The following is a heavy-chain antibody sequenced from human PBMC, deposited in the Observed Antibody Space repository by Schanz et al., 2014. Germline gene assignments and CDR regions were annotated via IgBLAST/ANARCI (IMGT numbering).Heavy chain of an antibody. D-gene: IGHD3-3*01. CDR3: ARDLLVSHYDFWSGNDY. V-gene: IGHV3-23*01. Sequence: EVQLLEPGGGLVQPGGSLRISCAASGFTFSGYAMSWVRQAPGKGLEWVSSIVGGGGRTYYADSVKGRFTISRDNSKNTLYLQMNSLRADDAAVYDCARDLLVSHYDFWSGNDYWGQGTLVTVSS. CDR1: GFTFSGYA. J-gene: IGHJ4*02. CDR2: IVGGGGRT.